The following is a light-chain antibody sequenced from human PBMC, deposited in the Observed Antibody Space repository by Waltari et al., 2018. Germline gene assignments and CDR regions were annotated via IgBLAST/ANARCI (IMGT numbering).Light chain of an antibody. V-gene: IGKV1-5*03. CDR1: QSIRSW. Sequence: DIQMTQSPSTLSASVGDRVTITCRASQSIRSWLAWYQQKPGKAPKLLIYKASSLESGVPSRFSGSGSGTEFTLTISSLQPDDFATYYCQQYNSYSLALTFGGGTKVEIK. CDR2: KAS. J-gene: IGKJ4*01. CDR3: QQYNSYSLALT.